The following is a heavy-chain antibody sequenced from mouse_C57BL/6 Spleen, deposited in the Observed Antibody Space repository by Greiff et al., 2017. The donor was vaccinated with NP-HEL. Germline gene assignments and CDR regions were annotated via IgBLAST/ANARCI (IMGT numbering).Heavy chain of an antibody. J-gene: IGHJ2*01. CDR2: ISDGGSYT. V-gene: IGHV5-4*01. Sequence: EVKLVESGGGLVKPGGSLKLSCAASGFTFSSYAMSWVRQTPEQRLEWVATISDGGSYTYYPDNVKGRFTISRDTAKNNLYLQMSHLTSEDTAMYYCARDEGDDGYYPYYFDYWGQGTTLTVSS. CDR3: ARDEGDDGYYPYYFDY. D-gene: IGHD2-3*01. CDR1: GFTFSSYA.